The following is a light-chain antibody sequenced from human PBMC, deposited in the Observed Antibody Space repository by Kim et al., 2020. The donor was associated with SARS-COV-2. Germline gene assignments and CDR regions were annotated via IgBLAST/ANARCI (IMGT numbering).Light chain of an antibody. V-gene: IGKV1-5*03. CDR1: QTINTW. Sequence: AAVGDRVTITCRASQTINTWLAWHQQRQGKAPKLLIYKASKLNNGVPSRFSGGGSGTEVTLTNSSLQDDDFATYYCQQYNTSTPSSFGPGTKLEI. CDR2: KAS. J-gene: IGKJ2*03. CDR3: QQYNTSTPSS.